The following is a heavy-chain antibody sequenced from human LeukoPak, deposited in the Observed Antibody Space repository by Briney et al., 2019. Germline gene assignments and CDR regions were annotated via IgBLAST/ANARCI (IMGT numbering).Heavy chain of an antibody. CDR3: AKAGRGVFDY. D-gene: IGHD1-14*01. CDR2: MSGSGVNT. CDR1: GFTSSSYG. Sequence: PGGSLRLSCAASGFTSSSYGMSWVRQAPGKGLEWVSAMSGSGVNTDYADSVKGRFTISRDNSKNTLYLQMNSLKAEDTAVYYCAKAGRGVFDYWGQGTLVTVSS. J-gene: IGHJ4*02. V-gene: IGHV3-23*01.